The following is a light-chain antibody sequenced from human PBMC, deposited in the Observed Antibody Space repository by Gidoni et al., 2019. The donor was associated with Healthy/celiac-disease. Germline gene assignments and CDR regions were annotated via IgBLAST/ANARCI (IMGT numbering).Light chain of an antibody. CDR2: GAS. Sequence: EIVLKQSPGTLSLSPGERATLSCRASQSVSSSYLAWYQQKPGQAPRLLIYGASSRATGIPDRFSGSGSGTDFTLTISRLEPEDFAVYYCQQYGSSPPYTFXQXTKLXIK. CDR1: QSVSSSY. CDR3: QQYGSSPPYT. J-gene: IGKJ2*01. V-gene: IGKV3-20*01.